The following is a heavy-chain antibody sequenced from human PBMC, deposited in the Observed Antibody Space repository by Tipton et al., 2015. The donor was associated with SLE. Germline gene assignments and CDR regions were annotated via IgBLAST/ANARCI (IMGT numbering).Heavy chain of an antibody. CDR1: GFTFSSYS. D-gene: IGHD1-26*01. J-gene: IGHJ4*02. CDR2: ISSSSSYI. CDR3: AREGLVGAKRGVAY. Sequence: SLRLSCAASGFTFSSYSMNWVRQAPGKGLEWVSSISSSSSYIYYADSVKGRFTISRDNAKNSLYLQMNSLRAEDTAVYYCAREGLVGAKRGVAYWGPGTLVTVSA. V-gene: IGHV3-21*01.